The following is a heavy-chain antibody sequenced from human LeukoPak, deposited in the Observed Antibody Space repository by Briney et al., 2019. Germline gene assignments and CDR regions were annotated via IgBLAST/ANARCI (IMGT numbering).Heavy chain of an antibody. Sequence: GASVKVSCKASGYTFTSYYMHWVRQAPGQGLEWMGIINPSGGSTSYAQKFQGRVTMTRDTSTSTVYMGLSSLRSEDTAVYYCARTSSGWYYFDYWGQGTLVTVSS. CDR3: ARTSSGWYYFDY. CDR2: INPSGGST. CDR1: GYTFTSYY. V-gene: IGHV1-46*01. D-gene: IGHD6-19*01. J-gene: IGHJ4*02.